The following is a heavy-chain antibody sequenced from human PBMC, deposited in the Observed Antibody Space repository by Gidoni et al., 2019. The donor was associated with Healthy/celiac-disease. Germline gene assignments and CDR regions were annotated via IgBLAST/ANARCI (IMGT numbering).Heavy chain of an antibody. CDR1: GFAVSSNY. CDR2: IYSGGST. CDR3: ARDGRFDY. V-gene: IGHV3-53*04. J-gene: IGHJ4*02. Sequence: EVQLVEAGGGLVQPGGSLRRACAAAGFAVSSNYMSWVRQAPGKGLEWVSVIYSGGSTYSAASVKGRFTISRHNSKNTLYLQMNSLGAEDTAVYYCARDGRFDYWGQGTLVTVSS.